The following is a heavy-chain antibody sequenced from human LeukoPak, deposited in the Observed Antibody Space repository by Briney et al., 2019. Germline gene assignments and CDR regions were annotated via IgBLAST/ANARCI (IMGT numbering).Heavy chain of an antibody. Sequence: GASVKVSCKASRYTFTSYGISWVRQAPGPGREWMGWISAYNGNTNYAQKLQGRVTMTTDTSTSTAYMELRSLRSDDTAVYYCASSRIVGATPLFDIWGQGTMVTVSS. V-gene: IGHV1-18*01. D-gene: IGHD1-26*01. CDR2: ISAYNGNT. CDR3: ASSRIVGATPLFDI. CDR1: RYTFTSYG. J-gene: IGHJ3*02.